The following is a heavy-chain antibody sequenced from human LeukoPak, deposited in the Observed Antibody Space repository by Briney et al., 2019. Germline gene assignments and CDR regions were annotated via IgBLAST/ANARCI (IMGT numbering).Heavy chain of an antibody. Sequence: ASVKVSCKASGGTFSSYAISWVRQAPGQGLEWMGRIIPIFGTANYAQKFQGRVTITTDESTSTAYMELSSLRSEDTAVYYCARNLQYYDSSGYLDYWGQGTLVTVSS. CDR1: GGTFSSYA. D-gene: IGHD3-22*01. CDR2: IIPIFGTA. V-gene: IGHV1-69*05. CDR3: ARNLQYYDSSGYLDY. J-gene: IGHJ4*02.